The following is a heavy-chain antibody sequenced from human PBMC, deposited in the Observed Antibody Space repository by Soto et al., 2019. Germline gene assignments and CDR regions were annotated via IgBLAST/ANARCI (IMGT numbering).Heavy chain of an antibody. D-gene: IGHD3-16*01. CDR1: GFTLSSYS. Sequence: GGSLRLSCAASGFTLSSYSMNWVRQAPGKGLEWVSSISSSSSYIYYADSVKGRFTISRDNAKNSLYLQMNSLRAEDTAVYYCARSATSWGWFDHWGQGTLVTVSS. CDR3: ARSATSWGWFDH. J-gene: IGHJ5*02. V-gene: IGHV3-21*01. CDR2: ISSSSSYI.